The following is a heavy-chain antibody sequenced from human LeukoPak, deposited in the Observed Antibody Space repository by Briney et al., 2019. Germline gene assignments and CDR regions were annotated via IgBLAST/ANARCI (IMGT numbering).Heavy chain of an antibody. Sequence: GGSLRLSCTASAFTLGDWYMSWIRQAPGKGLEWISYISNIGTTTYYAESVKGRFTISRDNAKNSLYLQMNSLRAEDTAVYYCACDFRYLGHDFWGQETLVTVSS. CDR2: ISNIGTTT. J-gene: IGHJ4*02. CDR1: AFTLGDWY. V-gene: IGHV3-11*01. CDR3: ACDFRYLGHDF. D-gene: IGHD2-21*02.